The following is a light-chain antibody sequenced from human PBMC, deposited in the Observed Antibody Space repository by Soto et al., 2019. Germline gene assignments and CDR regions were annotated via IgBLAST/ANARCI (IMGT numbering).Light chain of an antibody. CDR2: GNS. CDR3: QSYDSSLSGSVV. V-gene: IGLV1-40*01. Sequence: QAVVTQPPSVSGAPGQRVTISCTGSSSNIGAGYDVHWYQQLPGTAPKLLIYGNSNRPSGVPDRFSGSKSGTSASLAITGLQAEEEADYYCQSYDSSLSGSVVFGGGTKLTVL. J-gene: IGLJ2*01. CDR1: SSNIGAGYD.